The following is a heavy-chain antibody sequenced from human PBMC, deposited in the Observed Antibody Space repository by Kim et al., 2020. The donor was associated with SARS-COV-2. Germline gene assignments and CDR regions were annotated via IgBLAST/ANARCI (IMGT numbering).Heavy chain of an antibody. J-gene: IGHJ4*02. Sequence: GGSLRLSCAASGFTFNNAWMTWVRQAPGKGLERVGLIKRRIDGETTYYAAPVKGRFTISRDDSKNTLFLQINSLKTEDTAVYYCISGVGFSDLDYWGQGTLVTVSS. D-gene: IGHD3-3*01. CDR1: GFTFNNAW. V-gene: IGHV3-15*01. CDR3: ISGVGFSDLDY. CDR2: IKRRIDGETT.